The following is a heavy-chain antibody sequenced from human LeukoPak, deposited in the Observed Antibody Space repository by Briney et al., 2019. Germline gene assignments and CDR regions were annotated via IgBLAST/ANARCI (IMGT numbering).Heavy chain of an antibody. Sequence: ASVTVSCTASGYTFTGYYMHWVRQAPGQGLEWMGWINPNSGGTNYAQKFQGRVTMTRDTSISTAYMELSRLRSDDTAVYYCARERRDGYNYDYWGQGTLVTVSS. CDR3: ARERRDGYNYDY. J-gene: IGHJ4*02. CDR2: INPNSGGT. CDR1: GYTFTGYY. V-gene: IGHV1-2*02. D-gene: IGHD5-24*01.